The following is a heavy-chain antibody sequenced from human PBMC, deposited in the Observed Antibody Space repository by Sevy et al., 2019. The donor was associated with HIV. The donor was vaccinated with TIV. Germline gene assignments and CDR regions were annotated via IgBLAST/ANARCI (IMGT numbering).Heavy chain of an antibody. CDR1: GFTFGSYW. Sequence: GGSLRLSCAASGFTFGSYWMHWVRQAPGKGLVWLSRIYVDGRTASYADSVKGRFAISRDNAKNTLYLQMNSLRDEETAVYYCGRVPVAAAGTGIDYWGQGTLVTVSS. V-gene: IGHV3-74*01. CDR2: IYVDGRTA. D-gene: IGHD6-13*01. J-gene: IGHJ4*02. CDR3: GRVPVAAAGTGIDY.